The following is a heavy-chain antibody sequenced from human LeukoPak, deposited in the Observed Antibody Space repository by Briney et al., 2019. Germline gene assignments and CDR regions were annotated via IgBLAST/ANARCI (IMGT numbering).Heavy chain of an antibody. CDR2: INHSGST. CDR3: ARGRKNYYGSGSYYKRGFDY. Sequence: KSSETLSLTCAVYGGSFSGYYWSWIRQPPGKGLEWIGEINHSGSTNYNPSLKSRVTISVDTSKNQFSLKLSSVTAADTAVYYSARGRKNYYGSGSYYKRGFDYWGQGTLVTVSS. V-gene: IGHV4-34*01. J-gene: IGHJ4*02. D-gene: IGHD3-10*01. CDR1: GGSFSGYY.